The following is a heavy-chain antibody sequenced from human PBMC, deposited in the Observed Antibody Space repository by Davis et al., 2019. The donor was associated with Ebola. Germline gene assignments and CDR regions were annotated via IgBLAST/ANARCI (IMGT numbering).Heavy chain of an antibody. V-gene: IGHV4-31*03. Sequence: SETLSLTCTVSGGSISSSSYYWGWIRQPPGKGLEWIGYIYYSGSTYYNPSLKRRLTISVETSKNQFSLKLSSVTAAETAVYYCARGWMIRGVIIYSYYMDVWGKGTAVTVSS. CDR3: ARGWMIRGVIIYSYYMDV. CDR1: GGSISSSSYY. CDR2: IYYSGST. J-gene: IGHJ6*03. D-gene: IGHD3-10*01.